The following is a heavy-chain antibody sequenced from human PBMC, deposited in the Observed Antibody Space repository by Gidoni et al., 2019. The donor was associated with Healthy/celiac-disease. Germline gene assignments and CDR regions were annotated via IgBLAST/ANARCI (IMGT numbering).Heavy chain of an antibody. Sequence: EVQLLESGGGLVQPGGSLRLSCAASGSPFSSYAMSWVRQSPGKGLEWVSAISGSGDSTYYSDSVKGRFTISRDNSKNTLYLQMNSLRAEDTAVYYVAKPWGIAVAPVIPDYWGHGTLVTVAS. CDR1: GSPFSSYA. V-gene: IGHV3-23*01. J-gene: IGHJ4*01. D-gene: IGHD6-19*01. CDR3: AKPWGIAVAPVIPDY. CDR2: ISGSGDST.